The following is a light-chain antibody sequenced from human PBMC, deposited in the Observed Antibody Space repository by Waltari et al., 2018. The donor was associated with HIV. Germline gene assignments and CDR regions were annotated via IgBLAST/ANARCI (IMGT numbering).Light chain of an antibody. V-gene: IGKV4-1*01. CDR2: LAS. CDR3: QQTYTIPPT. J-gene: IGKJ4*01. Sequence: IVMTQSPESLAVSLGERATIKCQSSQNLFYSSNNKNYLSWYQQKPGQPPKLLIYLASSRTSGVPDRFSGSGSETDFTLTISSLQAEDVAVYFCQQTYTIPPTFGGGTKVEIK. CDR1: QNLFYSSNNKNY.